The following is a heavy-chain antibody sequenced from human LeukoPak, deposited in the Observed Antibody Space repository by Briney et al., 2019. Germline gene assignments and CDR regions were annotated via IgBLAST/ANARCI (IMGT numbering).Heavy chain of an antibody. V-gene: IGHV6-1*01. CDR3: ARGLDTAIDY. CDR1: VDQISINNTT. D-gene: IGHD5-18*01. J-gene: IGHJ4*02. Sequence: PSQTLSLIYAMAVDQISINNTTWCLIRQSPSRVLEWLGRTYYKSKWHSDYAVSVKSRIILNPDTSKNQFSLQLNSVTPEDTAVYFCARGLDTAIDYWGQGTLVTVSS. CDR2: TYYKSKWHS.